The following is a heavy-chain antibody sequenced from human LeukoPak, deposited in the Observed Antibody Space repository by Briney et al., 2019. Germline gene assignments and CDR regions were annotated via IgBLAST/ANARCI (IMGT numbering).Heavy chain of an antibody. D-gene: IGHD3-22*01. CDR3: ARKYYYESSGYPLDY. CDR2: INAGNGKT. J-gene: IGHJ4*02. Sequence: ASVEVSCKASGYIFSTYALHWVRQVPGQRLEWMGWINAGNGKTKYAQKFQGRVTITRDTSASTAYMELSSLRSEDTAVYYCARKYYYESSGYPLDYWGQGTLVTVSS. V-gene: IGHV1-3*01. CDR1: GYIFSTYA.